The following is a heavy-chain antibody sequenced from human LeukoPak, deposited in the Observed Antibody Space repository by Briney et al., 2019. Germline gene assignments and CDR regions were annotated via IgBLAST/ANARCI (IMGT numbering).Heavy chain of an antibody. D-gene: IGHD3-10*01. CDR2: IYYSGST. V-gene: IGHV4-59*01. CDR3: ARDSGERGSGSYLIAY. CDR1: GGSISSYY. J-gene: IGHJ4*02. Sequence: SETLSLTCTVSGGSISSYYWSWIRQPPGKGLEWIGYIYYSGSTNYNSSLKSRVTISVDTSKNQFSLRLSSVTAADTAVYYCARDSGERGSGSYLIAYWGQGTLVTVSS.